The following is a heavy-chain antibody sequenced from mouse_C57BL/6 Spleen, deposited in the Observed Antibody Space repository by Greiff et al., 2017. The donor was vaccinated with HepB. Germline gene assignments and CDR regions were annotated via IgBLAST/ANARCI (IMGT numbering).Heavy chain of an antibody. CDR3: ALYYGSSHYYAMDY. D-gene: IGHD1-1*01. J-gene: IGHJ4*01. CDR1: GYTFTDYN. CDR2: INPNNGGT. V-gene: IGHV1-18*01. Sequence: EVQLQQSGPELVKPGASVKIPCKASGYTFTDYNMDWVKQSHGKSLEWIGDINPNNGGTIYNQKFKGKATLTVDKSSSTAYMELRSLTSEDTAVYYCALYYGSSHYYAMDYWGQGTSVTVSS.